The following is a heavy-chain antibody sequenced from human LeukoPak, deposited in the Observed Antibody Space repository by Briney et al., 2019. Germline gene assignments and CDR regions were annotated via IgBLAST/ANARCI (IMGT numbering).Heavy chain of an antibody. V-gene: IGHV4-34*01. CDR2: INDSGST. Sequence: KSSETLSLTCAVYGGSFSGYYWSWIRQPPGKGLEWIGEINDSGSTNYNPSLKSRVTISVDTSKNQFSLKLSSVTAADTAVYYCARVQGYPRDRNVDYWGQGTLVTVSS. CDR3: ARVQGYPRDRNVDY. CDR1: GGSFSGYY. J-gene: IGHJ4*02. D-gene: IGHD5-12*01.